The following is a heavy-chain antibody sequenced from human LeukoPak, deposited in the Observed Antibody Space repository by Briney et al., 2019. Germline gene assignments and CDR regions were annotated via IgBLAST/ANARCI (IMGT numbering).Heavy chain of an antibody. CDR3: ARSDRGWFDP. CDR1: GDSVSSNSAA. CDR2: TYYRSKWFI. V-gene: IGHV6-1*01. J-gene: IGHJ5*02. Sequence: SQTFSLTCGISGDSVSSNSAAWNWIRQSPSRGLEWLGRTYYRSKWFINYAPFVKSRITINPDTSKNQFSLQLNSVTPEDTAVYYCARSDRGWFDPWGQGTLVTVSS.